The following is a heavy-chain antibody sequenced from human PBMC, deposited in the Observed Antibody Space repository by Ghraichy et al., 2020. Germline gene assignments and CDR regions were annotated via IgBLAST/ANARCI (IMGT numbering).Heavy chain of an antibody. J-gene: IGHJ3*02. D-gene: IGHD3-3*01. Sequence: ASVKVSGKVSGYTLTELSMHWVRQAPGKGLEWMGGFDPEDGETIYAQKFQGRVTMTEDTSTDTAYMELSSLRSEDTAVYYCATDKGDTIFGVVRGAFDIWGQGTMVTVSS. CDR1: GYTLTELS. V-gene: IGHV1-24*01. CDR2: FDPEDGET. CDR3: ATDKGDTIFGVVRGAFDI.